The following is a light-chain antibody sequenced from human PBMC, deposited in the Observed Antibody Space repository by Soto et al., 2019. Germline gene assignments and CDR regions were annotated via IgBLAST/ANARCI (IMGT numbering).Light chain of an antibody. CDR2: EAS. Sequence: TQPPSTLTAWKRDGFGISFGLSQTVYTWLAWYQQKPGTAPKLLIYEASTLHSGVPSRFSGSGSGTEITLVISRLQPDDLATYYCQQYSSYSPYTFAQGTKVDI. V-gene: IGKV1-5*03. J-gene: IGKJ2*01. CDR3: QQYSSYSPYT. CDR1: QTVYTW.